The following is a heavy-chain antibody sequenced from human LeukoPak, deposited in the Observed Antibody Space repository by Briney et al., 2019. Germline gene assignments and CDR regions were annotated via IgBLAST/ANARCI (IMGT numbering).Heavy chain of an antibody. Sequence: PSETLSLTCAVYAGSFSGYYWSWIRQPPGKGLEWIGEINHSGSTNYNPSLKSRVTISVDTSKNQFSLKLSSVTAADTAVYYCARGSLRGGYVWGSYRPVWFDPWGQGTLVTVSS. CDR1: AGSFSGYY. CDR2: INHSGST. D-gene: IGHD3-16*02. J-gene: IGHJ5*02. CDR3: ARGSLRGGYVWGSYRPVWFDP. V-gene: IGHV4-34*01.